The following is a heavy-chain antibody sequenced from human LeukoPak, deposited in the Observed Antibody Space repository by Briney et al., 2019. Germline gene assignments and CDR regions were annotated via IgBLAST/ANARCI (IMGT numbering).Heavy chain of an antibody. J-gene: IGHJ4*02. Sequence: GASVKVSCKASGYTFTSYGISWVRQAPGQGLEWMGIINPSGGSTSYAQKFQGRVTMTRDMSTSTVYMELSSLRSEDTAVYYCARGSRITIFGVVGSYFDYWGQGTLVTVSS. CDR3: ARGSRITIFGVVGSYFDY. CDR2: INPSGGST. D-gene: IGHD3-3*01. V-gene: IGHV1-46*01. CDR1: GYTFTSYG.